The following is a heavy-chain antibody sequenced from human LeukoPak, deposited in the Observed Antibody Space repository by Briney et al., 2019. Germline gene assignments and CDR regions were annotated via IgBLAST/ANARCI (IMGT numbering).Heavy chain of an antibody. D-gene: IGHD4-17*01. CDR3: ARDPHTAYGDSGDY. CDR2: VGSSGDST. V-gene: IGHV3-21*01. J-gene: IGHJ4*02. CDR1: GFTFTIFG. Sequence: PGGSLRLSCAASGFTFTIFGLNWVRQAPGKGLEWVSAVGSSGDSTYYADSVKGRFTISRDNAKNSLYLQMNSLRAEDTAVYYCARDPHTAYGDSGDYWGQGTLVTVSS.